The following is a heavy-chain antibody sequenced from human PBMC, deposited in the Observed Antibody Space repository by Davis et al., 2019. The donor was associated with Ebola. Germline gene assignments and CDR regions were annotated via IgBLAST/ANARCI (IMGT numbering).Heavy chain of an antibody. CDR2: INHSGST. CDR1: GGSFSGYY. J-gene: IGHJ4*02. V-gene: IGHV4-34*01. Sequence: SETLSLTCAVYGGSFSGYYWSWIRQPPGKGLEWIGEINHSGSTNYNPSLKSRVTISVDTSKNQFSLKLSSATAADTAVYYCARALLRYFDWSYYFDYWGQGTLVTVSS. CDR3: ARALLRYFDWSYYFDY. D-gene: IGHD3-9*01.